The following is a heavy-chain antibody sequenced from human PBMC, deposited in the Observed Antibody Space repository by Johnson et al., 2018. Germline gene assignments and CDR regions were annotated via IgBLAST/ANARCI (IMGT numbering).Heavy chain of an antibody. V-gene: IGHV3-30*14. CDR2: ISYDGSNK. Sequence: QVQLVQSGGGVVQPGRSLRLSCAASGFTFSSYAMHWVRQAPGKGLEWVAVISYDGSNKYYADSVKGRFTISRDNSKNTRYLQMNSLRAEDTAVYYCARGSGSSGWYGYFQHWGQGTLVTVSS. CDR3: ARGSGSSGWYGYFQH. CDR1: GFTFSSYA. J-gene: IGHJ1*01. D-gene: IGHD6-19*01.